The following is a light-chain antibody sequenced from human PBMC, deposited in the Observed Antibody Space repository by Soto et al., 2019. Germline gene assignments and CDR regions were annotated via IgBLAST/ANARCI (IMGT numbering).Light chain of an antibody. V-gene: IGKV3-20*01. Sequence: EIVLTQSPGTLSLSPGETATLSCRASETVDTSSLGWYQQKPGRAPSLLIYSVSRRATGIPDRFSASGSATDFTLTLTRLEPEDFAVYYCHQYGSSPLTFGGGTKVEI. CDR3: HQYGSSPLT. J-gene: IGKJ4*01. CDR2: SVS. CDR1: ETVDTSS.